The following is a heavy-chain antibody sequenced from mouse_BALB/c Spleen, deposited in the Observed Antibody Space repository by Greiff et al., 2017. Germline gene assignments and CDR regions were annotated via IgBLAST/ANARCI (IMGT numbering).Heavy chain of an antibody. J-gene: IGHJ1*01. CDR1: GFTFSDYY. CDR2: ISDGGSYT. V-gene: IGHV5-4*02. D-gene: IGHD1-1*01. Sequence: EVMLVESGGGLVKPGGSLKLSCAAFGFTFSDYYMYWVRQTPEKRLEWVATISDGGSYTYYPDSVKGRFTIYRDNAKNNLYLQMGSLKSEDTAMYYCARAKLRYWYFDVWGAGTTVTVSA. CDR3: ARAKLRYWYFDV.